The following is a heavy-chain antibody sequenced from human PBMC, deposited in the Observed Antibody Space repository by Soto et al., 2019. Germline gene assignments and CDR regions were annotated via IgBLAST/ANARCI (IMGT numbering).Heavy chain of an antibody. CDR1: GYTFSNNG. J-gene: IGHJ4*02. CDR3: ARKGGEWEPADY. D-gene: IGHD1-26*01. CDR2: ISAYTGNT. Sequence: QVQLVQSGAEVKSPGASVKVSCKASGYTFSNNGINWVRQAPGQGLEWMGWISAYTGNTKYAQSFQGRVTMTTDTSTSTAYLELRTLRYDDTAAYYCARKGGEWEPADYWGQGTLVTVSS. V-gene: IGHV1-18*01.